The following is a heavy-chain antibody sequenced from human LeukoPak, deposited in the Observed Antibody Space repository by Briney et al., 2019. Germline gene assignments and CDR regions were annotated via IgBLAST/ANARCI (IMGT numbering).Heavy chain of an antibody. CDR1: GFTFSSYW. CDR3: ARVGYCSSTSCSEFDY. J-gene: IGHJ4*02. CDR2: IKQDGSEK. V-gene: IGHV3-7*01. D-gene: IGHD2-2*01. Sequence: GGSLRLSCAASGFTFSSYWMSWVRQAPGKGLAGVANIKQDGSEKYYVDSVKGRFTITRDNAKNSLYLQMNSLRAEDTAVYYCARVGYCSSTSCSEFDYWGQGTLVTVSS.